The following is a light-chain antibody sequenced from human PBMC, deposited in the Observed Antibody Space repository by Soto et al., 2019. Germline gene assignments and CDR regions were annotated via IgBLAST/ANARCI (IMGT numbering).Light chain of an antibody. Sequence: QSVLTQPASVSGSPGQSITISCTGTSSDDGYYNFVSWYQQHPGKAPKLIIYEVSNRPSGVSNRFSASKSGNTASLTISGLQAEDEADYHCSSYSGSTAFYVFGTGTKLTVL. CDR3: SSYSGSTAFYV. J-gene: IGLJ1*01. CDR2: EVS. CDR1: SSDDGYYNF. V-gene: IGLV2-14*01.